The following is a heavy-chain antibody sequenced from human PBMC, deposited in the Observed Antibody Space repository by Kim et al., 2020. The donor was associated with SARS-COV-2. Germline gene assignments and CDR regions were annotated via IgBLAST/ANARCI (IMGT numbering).Heavy chain of an antibody. CDR2: IYYSGST. CDR3: ARQSSKWIVGGDY. Sequence: SETLSLTCTVSGGSISSSSYYWGWIRQPPGKGLEWIGSIYYSGSTYYNPSLKSRVTISVDTSKNQFSLKLSSVTAADTAVYYCARQSSKWIVGGDYWGQGTLVTVSS. CDR1: GGSISSSSYY. D-gene: IGHD1-26*01. J-gene: IGHJ4*02. V-gene: IGHV4-39*01.